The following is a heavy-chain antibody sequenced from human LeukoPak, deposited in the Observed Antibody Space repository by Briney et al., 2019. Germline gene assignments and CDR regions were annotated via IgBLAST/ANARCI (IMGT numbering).Heavy chain of an antibody. J-gene: IGHJ4*02. CDR2: IKQDGSEK. Sequence: GGSLRLSCAASGFTFRSYWMSWVRQAPGKGLEGVANIKQDGSEKYYVDSVKGRFTISRDNAKNSLYLQMNSLRAEDTAVYYCARDYRGYRAPYYFDYWGQGTLVTVSS. CDR3: ARDYRGYRAPYYFDY. D-gene: IGHD2-15*01. CDR1: GFTFRSYW. V-gene: IGHV3-7*01.